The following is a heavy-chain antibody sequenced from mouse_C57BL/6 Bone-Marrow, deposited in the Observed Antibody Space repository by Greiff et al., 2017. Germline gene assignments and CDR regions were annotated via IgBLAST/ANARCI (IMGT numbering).Heavy chain of an antibody. CDR2: IYPGDGDT. D-gene: IGHD2-1*01. CDR1: GYAFSSYW. J-gene: IGHJ3*01. Sequence: VKLQQSGPELVKPGASVKISCKASGYAFSSYWMNWVKQRTGKGLEWIGRIYPGDGDTNYNGKFKGKATLTADKSSSTADMQLSSLTSEDSAVYFCARKGYGNSCADWGKGTLVTVSA. V-gene: IGHV1-82*01. CDR3: ARKGYGNSCAD.